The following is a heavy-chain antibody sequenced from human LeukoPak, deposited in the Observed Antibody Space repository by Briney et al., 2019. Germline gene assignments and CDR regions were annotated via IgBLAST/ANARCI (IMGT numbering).Heavy chain of an antibody. CDR1: GFTFSSYA. CDR2: ISGSGGST. D-gene: IGHD3-22*01. V-gene: IGHV3-23*01. Sequence: GGSLILSCAASGFTFSSYAMSWVRQAPGKGLEWVSAISGSGGSTYYADSVKGRFTISRDNSKNTLYLQMNSLRAEDTAVYYCARGPYDSSGYRFDYWGQGTLVTVSS. CDR3: ARGPYDSSGYRFDY. J-gene: IGHJ4*02.